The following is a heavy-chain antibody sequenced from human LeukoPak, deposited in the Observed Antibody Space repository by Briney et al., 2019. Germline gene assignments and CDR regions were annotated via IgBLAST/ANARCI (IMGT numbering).Heavy chain of an antibody. CDR3: ARDRGYDILTN. CDR1: GFTLSSYW. J-gene: IGHJ4*02. Sequence: GGSLRLSCAASGFTLSSYWMHWVRQAPGKGLVWVSRINSDGSSTSYADSVKGRFTISRDNAKNTLYLQMNSLRAEDTAVYYCARDRGYDILTNWGQGTLVTVSS. CDR2: INSDGSST. D-gene: IGHD3-9*01. V-gene: IGHV3-74*01.